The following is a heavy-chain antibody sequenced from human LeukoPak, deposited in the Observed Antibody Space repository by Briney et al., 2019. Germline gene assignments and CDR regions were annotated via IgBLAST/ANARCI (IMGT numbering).Heavy chain of an antibody. CDR2: ISYDGSNK. CDR1: GFTFSSYA. CDR3: ATSSMVRGAQFDY. J-gene: IGHJ4*02. Sequence: GRSLRLSCAASGFTFSSYAMHWVRQAPGKGLEWVAVISYDGSNKYYADSVKGRFTISRDNSKNTLYLQMNSLRAEDTAVYYCATSSMVRGAQFDYWGQGTPVTVSS. V-gene: IGHV3-30*04. D-gene: IGHD3-10*01.